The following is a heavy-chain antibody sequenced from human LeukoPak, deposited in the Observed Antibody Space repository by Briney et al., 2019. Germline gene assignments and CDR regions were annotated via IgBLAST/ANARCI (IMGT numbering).Heavy chain of an antibody. J-gene: IGHJ3*01. CDR1: GFTFSRYG. D-gene: IGHD3-3*01. CDR2: IRFDGSNK. Sequence: GGSLRLSCAASGFTFSRYGMHWVRQAPGKGLEWVTFIRFDGSNKYYADAVKGRFTISRDNSKNTLYLQMNSLRDEDTALYYCAIHGGGTIRIEAFDVWGQGTMVTISS. V-gene: IGHV3-30*02. CDR3: AIHGGGTIRIEAFDV.